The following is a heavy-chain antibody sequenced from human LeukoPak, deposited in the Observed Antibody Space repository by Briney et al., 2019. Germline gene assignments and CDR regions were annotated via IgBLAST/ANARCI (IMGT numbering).Heavy chain of an antibody. D-gene: IGHD1-26*01. V-gene: IGHV4-59*01. CDR2: IYYNGNT. J-gene: IGHJ6*02. CDR1: DGSINSYY. CDR3: ARGRSNYYGMDV. Sequence: SETLSLTCSASDGSINSYYWNWIRRPPGRGLEWIGYIYYNGNTNYSPSLKSRVTMSVDTSKNLFSLKVSSVTAADTAVCYCARGRSNYYGMDVWGQGTTVTVSS.